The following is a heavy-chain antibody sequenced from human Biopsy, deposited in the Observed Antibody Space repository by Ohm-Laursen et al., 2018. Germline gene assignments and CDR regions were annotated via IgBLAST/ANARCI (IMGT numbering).Heavy chain of an antibody. Sequence: SLRLSCAASGFTFTDYDMSWVRHVPGQGLQWLALVSATATSVYYADSVRGQFFISRDNAENSVFLEMSNLRADDTALYYCARNVRLQMTEHSGVISYSRYFAMDAWGQGTTVTVSS. CDR3: ARNVRLQMTEHSGVISYSRYFAMDA. CDR1: GFTFTDYD. CDR2: VSATATSV. J-gene: IGHJ6*02. D-gene: IGHD2-15*01. V-gene: IGHV3-11*01.